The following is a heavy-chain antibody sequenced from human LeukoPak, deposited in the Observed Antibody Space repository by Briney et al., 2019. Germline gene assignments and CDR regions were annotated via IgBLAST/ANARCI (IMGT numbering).Heavy chain of an antibody. Sequence: ASVKVSCKPSGYTFTGYYMYWVRPAPGQGVEWMGWINPNSVGTNYAPKSQGRVTMTRDTSISTAYMELSRVRSDDTAVYYCAKDTGNYDYHSGSYSVDPWGQGTLVTVSS. J-gene: IGHJ5*02. D-gene: IGHD3-10*01. V-gene: IGHV1-2*02. CDR3: AKDTGNYDYHSGSYSVDP. CDR1: GYTFTGYY. CDR2: INPNSVGT.